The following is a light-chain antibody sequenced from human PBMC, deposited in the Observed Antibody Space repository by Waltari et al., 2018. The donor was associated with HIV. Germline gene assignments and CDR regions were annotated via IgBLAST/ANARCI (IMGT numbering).Light chain of an antibody. CDR3: QQYNRWPPYS. Sequence: IVMPKSPASLSVSPGHAVSLPCRASDSVKNNLAWYQQRPGQAPRLLIYGASTRDTGVAARFSGSGSGTEFTLTISSLQSEDFAVYYCQQYNRWPPYSFGQGTKLEIK. CDR1: DSVKNN. J-gene: IGKJ2*03. V-gene: IGKV3-15*01. CDR2: GAS.